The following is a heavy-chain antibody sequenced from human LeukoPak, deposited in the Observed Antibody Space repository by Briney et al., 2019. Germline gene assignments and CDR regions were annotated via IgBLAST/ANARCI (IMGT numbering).Heavy chain of an antibody. J-gene: IGHJ6*03. V-gene: IGHV3-48*01. D-gene: IGHD6-13*01. Sequence: GGSLRLSCAASGFTFSSYSMNWVRQAPGKGLEWLSYISSSSRTIYYADSVKGRFTISRDNANNSLYLQMNSLRAEDTAVYYCAREYISSWYETHYYMDVWGKGTTVTVSS. CDR3: AREYISSWYETHYYMDV. CDR1: GFTFSSYS. CDR2: ISSSSRTI.